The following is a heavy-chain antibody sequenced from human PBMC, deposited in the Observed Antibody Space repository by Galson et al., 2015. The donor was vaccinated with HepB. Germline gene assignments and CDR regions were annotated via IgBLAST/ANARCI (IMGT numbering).Heavy chain of an antibody. CDR1: GFTFSSYS. J-gene: IGHJ3*02. CDR2: ISSSSSYI. Sequence: SLRLSCAASGFTFSSYSMNWVRQAPGKGLEWVSSISSSSSYIYYADSVKGRFTISRDNAKNSLYLQTNSLRAEDTAVYYCARDFYGDKPTTMANAFDIWGQGTMVTVSS. CDR3: ARDFYGDKPTTMANAFDI. V-gene: IGHV3-21*01. D-gene: IGHD4-17*01.